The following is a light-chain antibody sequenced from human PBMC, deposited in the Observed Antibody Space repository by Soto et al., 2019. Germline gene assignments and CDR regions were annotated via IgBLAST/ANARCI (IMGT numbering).Light chain of an antibody. Sequence: SYELTQPPSVSVAPGQTARISCGGNNIGSKSVHWYQQRPGQAPVLVVSDDSDRPSGIPERFSGSNSGITATLTISRVEAGDEADYYCQVWDTSRDPVVFGGGTKVTVL. V-gene: IGLV3-21*02. CDR3: QVWDTSRDPVV. CDR2: DDS. CDR1: NIGSKS. J-gene: IGLJ2*01.